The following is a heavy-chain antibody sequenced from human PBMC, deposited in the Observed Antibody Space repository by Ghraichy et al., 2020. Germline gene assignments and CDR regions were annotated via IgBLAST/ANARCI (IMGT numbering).Heavy chain of an antibody. CDR1: GGSFSGYY. Sequence: SQTLSLTCAVYGGSFSGYYWSWIRQPPGKGLEWIGEINHSGSTNYNPSLKSRVTISVDMSKNQFSLKLSSVTAADTAVYYCARVGYSSSSGSVDYWGQGTLVTVSS. V-gene: IGHV4-34*01. D-gene: IGHD6-6*01. CDR2: INHSGST. J-gene: IGHJ4*02. CDR3: ARVGYSSSSGSVDY.